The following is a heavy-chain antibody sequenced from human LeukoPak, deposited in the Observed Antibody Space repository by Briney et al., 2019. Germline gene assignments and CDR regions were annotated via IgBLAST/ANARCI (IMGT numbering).Heavy chain of an antibody. J-gene: IGHJ4*02. CDR2: ISAYNGNT. CDR1: GYTFTSYG. V-gene: IGHV1-18*01. D-gene: IGHD3-22*01. CDR3: ARSHRSYYDSSGYYWNY. Sequence: ASVKVSCKASGYTFTSYGISWVRQAPGQGLEWMGWISAYNGNTNYAQKLQGRVTMTTDTSTSTAYMELRSLRSDDTAVYYCARSHRSYYDSSGYYWNYWGQGTLVTVSS.